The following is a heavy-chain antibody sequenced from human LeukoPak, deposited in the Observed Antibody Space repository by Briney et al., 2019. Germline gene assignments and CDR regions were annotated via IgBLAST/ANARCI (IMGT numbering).Heavy chain of an antibody. Sequence: GASVKVSCKASGYTFSGYYIHWVRQAPGQGLEWMGRILPKSGDSKYTQQFQGRVAMTRDTSITTAYMELTRLTSDDTAVYFCARSGSGSSWYGGTMWSFDIWGQGTLVTVS. CDR2: ILPKSGDS. V-gene: IGHV1-2*06. CDR1: GYTFSGYY. CDR3: ARSGSGSSWYGGTMWSFDI. D-gene: IGHD6-13*01. J-gene: IGHJ3*02.